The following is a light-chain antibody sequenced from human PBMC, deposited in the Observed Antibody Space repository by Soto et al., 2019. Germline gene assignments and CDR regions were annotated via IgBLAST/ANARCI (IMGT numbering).Light chain of an antibody. CDR3: QQSFSSPLT. CDR1: LGISNY. J-gene: IGKJ4*01. V-gene: IGKV1-39*01. CDR2: SAS. Sequence: DIQMTQSPSSLPASIGDRVIITCRASLGISNYLNWYQQKPGKAPDLLIFSASSLHSGVPSRFSGSGSGTHFTLTITSLQPEDFAIYYCQQSFSSPLTFGGGTKVDIK.